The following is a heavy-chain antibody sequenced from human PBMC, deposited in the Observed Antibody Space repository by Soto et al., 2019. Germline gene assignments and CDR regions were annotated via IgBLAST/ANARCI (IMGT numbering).Heavy chain of an antibody. CDR1: GNSVSSNSAA. D-gene: IGHD2-15*01. V-gene: IGHV6-1*01. Sequence: SQTLSLTCVISGNSVSSNSAAWIWIRQSPSRGLEWLGRTYYRSKWYNDYAVSVKSRITINPDTSKNQFSLHLDSVIPEDTAVYYCAGVAAFPGMDVFCQGTPLTV. J-gene: IGHJ6*02. CDR2: TYYRSKWYN. CDR3: AGVAAFPGMDV.